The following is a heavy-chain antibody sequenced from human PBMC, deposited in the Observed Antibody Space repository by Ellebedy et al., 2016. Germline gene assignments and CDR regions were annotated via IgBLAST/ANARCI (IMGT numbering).Heavy chain of an antibody. CDR1: GFSVTDNY. J-gene: IGHJ3*02. CDR2: MWSGGLS. CDR3: ATRHFGGNNI. D-gene: IGHD4-23*01. Sequence: GESLKISXAASGFSVTDNYMTWVRQAPGKGLEWVSVMWSGGLSYYADSVKGRSTISRDGSRNTLYLQVNSLRLEDTATYYCATRHFGGNNIWGRGTVVTVSS. V-gene: IGHV3-53*01.